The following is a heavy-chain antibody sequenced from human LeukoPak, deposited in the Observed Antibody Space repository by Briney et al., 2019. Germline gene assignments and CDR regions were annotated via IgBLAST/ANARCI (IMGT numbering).Heavy chain of an antibody. CDR1: GFTFSSYG. V-gene: IGHV3-33*01. Sequence: GRSLRLSCAASGFTFSSYGMHWVRQAPGKGLEWVAVIWYDGSNKYYADSVKGRFTISRDNSKNTLYLQMNSLRAEDTAVYYCARVGSDDGSSYFDYWGQGSLVTVSS. CDR2: IWYDGSNK. D-gene: IGHD3-10*01. J-gene: IGHJ4*02. CDR3: ARVGSDDGSSYFDY.